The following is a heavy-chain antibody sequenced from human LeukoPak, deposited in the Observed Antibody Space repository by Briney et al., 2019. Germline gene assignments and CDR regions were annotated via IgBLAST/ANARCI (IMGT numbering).Heavy chain of an antibody. CDR1: SGSISFSNSY. J-gene: IGHJ5*02. D-gene: IGHD3-10*01. V-gene: IGHV4-30-4*08. Sequence: SETLSLTCSVSSGSISFSNSYWGWIRQPPGKGLEWIGYIYYSVTTYYNPSLKSRVTIEVDTSKNQFSLRLSSVTAADTAVYYCARVETSYYGSGTYEDWFDPWGQGTLVIVSS. CDR2: IYYSVTT. CDR3: ARVETSYYGSGTYEDWFDP.